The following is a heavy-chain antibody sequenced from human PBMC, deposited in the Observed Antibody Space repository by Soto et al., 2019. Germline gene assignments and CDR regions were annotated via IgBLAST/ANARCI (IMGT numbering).Heavy chain of an antibody. J-gene: IGHJ5*02. Sequence: SGPTLANPTQTLTLTCTFSGASLSATGVGVGWIRQPPGKAREWLALIYWNDERRYNPSLQSRLTISKDTSKNLVVLTMTNMDAVDTATYYCAHDCSGYRTTPYCLDPWGQGTLVTVSS. CDR1: GASLSATGVG. D-gene: IGHD6-13*01. V-gene: IGHV2-5*01. CDR2: IYWNDER. CDR3: AHDCSGYRTTPYCLDP.